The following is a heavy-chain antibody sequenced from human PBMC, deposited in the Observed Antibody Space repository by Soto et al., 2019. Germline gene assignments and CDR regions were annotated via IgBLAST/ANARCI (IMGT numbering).Heavy chain of an antibody. CDR2: ISYDGSNK. V-gene: IGHV3-30-3*01. CDR1: GFTFSSYA. J-gene: IGHJ3*02. Sequence: PGGSLRLSCAASGFTFSSYAMHWVRQAPGKGLEWVAVISYDGSNKYYADTVKGRFTISRDNSKNTLYLQMNSLRAEDTAVYFCARGDRITIFGVVMAFDIWGQGTMVTVSS. D-gene: IGHD3-3*01. CDR3: ARGDRITIFGVVMAFDI.